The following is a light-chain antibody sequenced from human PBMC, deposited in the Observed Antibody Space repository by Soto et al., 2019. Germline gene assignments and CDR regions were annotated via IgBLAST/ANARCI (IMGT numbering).Light chain of an antibody. CDR2: DAS. Sequence: DIQMTQSPSSLSASVGDRVTITCQASQDIKNYLNWYQQKSGKAPKLLIYDASDLETGVPSRFSGSGSGTDFTFTINSLQPEDIATYYCQQYNNWWTFGQGTKVEI. V-gene: IGKV1-33*01. CDR1: QDIKNY. J-gene: IGKJ1*01. CDR3: QQYNNWWT.